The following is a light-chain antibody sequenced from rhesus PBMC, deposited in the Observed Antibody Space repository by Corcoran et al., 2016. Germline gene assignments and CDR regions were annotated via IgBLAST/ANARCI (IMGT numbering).Light chain of an antibody. CDR2: SAY. V-gene: IGKV3-40*03. CDR3: QQYNDLLRT. Sequence: EIVMTQSPATLSLSPGETATLSCRASQSVGSYLAWYQQKPGQAPKLLVHSAYFRATGIPDRFSGRGSRTDFTLTIRSLDPEDVGFYHCQQYNDLLRTFGQGTKVEIK. J-gene: IGKJ1*01. CDR1: QSVGSY.